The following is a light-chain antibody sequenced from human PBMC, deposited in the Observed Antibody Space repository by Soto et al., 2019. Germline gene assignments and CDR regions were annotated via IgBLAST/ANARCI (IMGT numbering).Light chain of an antibody. V-gene: IGKV1-33*01. J-gene: IGKJ5*01. CDR3: QQYENLPT. CDR2: DAS. Sequence: DLQMTQSPSSMSASVGDRVTITCQASQNINNYLNWYQQKPGRAPKLLIYDASNLEAGVPSRFRGSGSWTDFTFTISRLQPEDIAAYYCQQYENLPTFGQGTRLAIK. CDR1: QNINNY.